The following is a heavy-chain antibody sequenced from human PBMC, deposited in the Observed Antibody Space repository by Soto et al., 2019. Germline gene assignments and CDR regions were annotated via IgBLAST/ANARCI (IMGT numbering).Heavy chain of an antibody. V-gene: IGHV4-34*01. J-gene: IGHJ4*02. CDR1: GGSFSGYY. Sequence: SETLSLTCAVYGGSFSGYYWSWIRQPPGKGLEWIGEINHSGSTNYNPSLKSRVTISVDTSKNQFSLKLSSVTAADTAVYYCARGPRWLQLIKGILDYWGQGTLVTVSS. D-gene: IGHD5-12*01. CDR2: INHSGST. CDR3: ARGPRWLQLIKGILDY.